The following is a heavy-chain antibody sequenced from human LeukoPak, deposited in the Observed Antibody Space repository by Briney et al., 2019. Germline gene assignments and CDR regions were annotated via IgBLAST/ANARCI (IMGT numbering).Heavy chain of an antibody. CDR3: ARAGEQWLGPFFDY. CDR2: IYSGGST. D-gene: IGHD6-19*01. Sequence: GGSLRLSCAASGFSVSSNYMSWVRQAPGKGLEWVSVIYSGGSTYYADSVKGRFTISRDNSKNTLYLQMNSLRAEDTAVYYCARAGEQWLGPFFDYWGQGTLVTVSS. V-gene: IGHV3-66*01. CDR1: GFSVSSNY. J-gene: IGHJ4*02.